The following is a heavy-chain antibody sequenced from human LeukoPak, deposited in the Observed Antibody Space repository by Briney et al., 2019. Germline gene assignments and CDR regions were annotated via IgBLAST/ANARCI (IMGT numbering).Heavy chain of an antibody. Sequence: SETLSLTCTVSGGSISSYYWSWIRQPPGKGLEWIGYIYYSGSTNYNPSLKSRVTISEDTSKKKFSLKVSSVTAADTAVYYCARSLTGPFDAFDIWGQGTMVTVSS. D-gene: IGHD7-27*01. CDR1: GGSISSYY. CDR2: IYYSGST. V-gene: IGHV4-59*08. CDR3: ARSLTGPFDAFDI. J-gene: IGHJ3*02.